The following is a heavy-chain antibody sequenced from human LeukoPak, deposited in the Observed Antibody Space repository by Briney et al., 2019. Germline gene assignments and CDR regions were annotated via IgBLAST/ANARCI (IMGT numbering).Heavy chain of an antibody. CDR3: ARPTLSSSHTPNFDL. D-gene: IGHD3-16*02. Sequence: ASVKVSCKASGGTFSSYAISWVRQAPGQGLEWMGWINPNSGGTNYAQKFQGRVTMTRDTSISTAYMELSRLRSDDTAVYYCARPTLSSSHTPNFDLWGRGTLVTVSS. J-gene: IGHJ2*01. CDR2: INPNSGGT. V-gene: IGHV1-2*02. CDR1: GGTFSSYA.